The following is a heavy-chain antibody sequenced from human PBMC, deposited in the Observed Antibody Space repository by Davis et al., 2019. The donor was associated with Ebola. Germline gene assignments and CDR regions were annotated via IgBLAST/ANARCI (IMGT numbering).Heavy chain of an antibody. V-gene: IGHV4-59*08. D-gene: IGHD3-10*01. Sequence: GSLRLSCTVSGGSISSYYWSWIRQPPGKGLEWIGYIYYSGSTNYNPSLKSRVTISVDTSKNQFSLKLSSVTAADTAVYYCARTGWFGELVGYYYGMDVWGQGTTVTVSS. CDR2: IYYSGST. J-gene: IGHJ6*02. CDR3: ARTGWFGELVGYYYGMDV. CDR1: GGSISSYY.